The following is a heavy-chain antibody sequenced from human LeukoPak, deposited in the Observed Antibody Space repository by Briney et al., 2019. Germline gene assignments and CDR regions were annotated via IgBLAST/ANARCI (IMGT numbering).Heavy chain of an antibody. D-gene: IGHD3-16*01. CDR1: GYTFTSYY. V-gene: IGHV1-2*02. CDR2: INPKKGDT. CDR3: ARGYEYGWFDP. J-gene: IGHJ5*02. Sequence: ASVKVSCKASGYTFTSYYMHWVRQAPGQGLGWMGWINPKKGDTNYAQKFQGRVTVTWDTSTTTAYMELNRLTSDDTAVYYCARGYEYGWFDPWGQGTLVTVSS.